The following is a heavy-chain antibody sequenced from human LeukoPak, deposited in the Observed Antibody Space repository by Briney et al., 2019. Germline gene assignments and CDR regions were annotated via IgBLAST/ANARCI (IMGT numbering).Heavy chain of an antibody. Sequence: GASVKVSCKASGYTFTSYAISWVRQAPGQGLEWMGRIIPILGIANYAQKFQGRVTITADKSTSTAYMELSSLRSEDTAVYYCASSIEMATTKGFFDYWGQGTLVTVSS. CDR3: ASSIEMATTKGFFDY. V-gene: IGHV1-69*04. J-gene: IGHJ4*02. CDR1: GYTFTSYA. D-gene: IGHD5-24*01. CDR2: IIPILGIA.